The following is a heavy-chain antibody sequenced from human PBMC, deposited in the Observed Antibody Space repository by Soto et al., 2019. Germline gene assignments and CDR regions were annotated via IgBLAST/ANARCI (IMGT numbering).Heavy chain of an antibody. V-gene: IGHV3-9*01. Sequence: EVQLVESGGGLVQPGRSLRLSCAASGFTFDDYAMHWVRQPPGKGLEWVSGISWNSGNIGYADSVKGRFTISRDNAKNSLYLQLKSLRVEDTALYYCTKSSSYTYNYYMDVWGKGTTVTVSS. CDR2: ISWNSGNI. CDR3: TKSSSYTYNYYMDV. J-gene: IGHJ6*03. CDR1: GFTFDDYA. D-gene: IGHD6-6*01.